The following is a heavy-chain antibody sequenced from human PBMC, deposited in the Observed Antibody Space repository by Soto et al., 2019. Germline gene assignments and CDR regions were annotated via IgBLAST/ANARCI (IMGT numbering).Heavy chain of an antibody. V-gene: IGHV6-1*01. CDR2: TYYRSKWYN. CDR1: GDSVSSNSAA. D-gene: IGHD6-6*01. CDR3: ARGYSSSSGWLNWFDP. J-gene: IGHJ5*02. Sequence: QSQTLSLTCAISGDSVSSNSAAWNWIRQSPSRGLEWLGRTYYRSKWYNDYAVSVKSRITINPDTSKNQFSLQLNSVTPEDTAVYYCARGYSSSSGWLNWFDPWGQGTLVTAPQ.